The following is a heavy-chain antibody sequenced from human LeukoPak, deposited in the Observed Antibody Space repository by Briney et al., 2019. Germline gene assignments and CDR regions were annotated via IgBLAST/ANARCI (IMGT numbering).Heavy chain of an antibody. CDR1: GGSISDYY. CDR2: IYYSGIT. D-gene: IGHD3-10*01. CDR3: ARWGSNMAREKGDH. J-gene: IGHJ4*02. V-gene: IGHV4-59*08. Sequence: LETLSLTCTVSGGSISDYYWSWIRQPPGKGLEWIGYIYYSGITNYNPSLKTRVTILVDTSKNQFSLKLSSVTAADTAVYYCARWGSNMAREKGDHWGQGTLVTVSS.